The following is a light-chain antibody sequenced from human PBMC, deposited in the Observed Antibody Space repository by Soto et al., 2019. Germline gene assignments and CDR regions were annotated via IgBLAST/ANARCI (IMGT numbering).Light chain of an antibody. J-gene: IGKJ1*01. CDR3: MQGTHSVT. CDR2: KVS. V-gene: IGKV2-30*02. Sequence: DVVMTQSPLSLPVTLGQPASISCRSSQSLAHSDGNTYLNWFQQRPGQSPRRLIYKVSNRDIGVPDRFSGSGSGTDFTLKISRVEAEDVGLYYCMQGTHSVTFGQGTKVDIK. CDR1: QSLAHSDGNTY.